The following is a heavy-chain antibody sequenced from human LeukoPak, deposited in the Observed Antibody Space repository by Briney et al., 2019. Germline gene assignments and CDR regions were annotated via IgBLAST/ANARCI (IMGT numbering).Heavy chain of an antibody. V-gene: IGHV3-30*03. J-gene: IGHJ4*02. CDR2: ISNDGSRK. Sequence: GGSLRLSCAPSGFTFSRHGMHWVRQAPGKGLEWVAIISNDGSRKYYAHSVEGRFTISRDNSKNTVYLQMDSLRAEDTAVYYCARDRAWNYFDYWGQGTLVTVSS. CDR3: ARDRAWNYFDY. D-gene: IGHD3-3*01. CDR1: GFTFSRHG.